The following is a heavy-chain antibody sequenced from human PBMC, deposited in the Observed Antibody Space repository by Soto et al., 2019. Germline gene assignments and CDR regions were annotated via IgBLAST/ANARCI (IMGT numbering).Heavy chain of an antibody. CDR1: GYTFTSYY. Sequence: QVQLVQSGAEVKKPGASVKDSCKASGYTFTSYYMHWVRQDPGQGLEWMGIINPSGGSTSYAQKFQGRVTMTRDTSTSTVYMELSSLRSEDTAVYYCARTTVTWKIDYWGQGTLVTVSS. J-gene: IGHJ4*02. V-gene: IGHV1-46*03. CDR3: ARTTVTWKIDY. CDR2: INPSGGST. D-gene: IGHD4-17*01.